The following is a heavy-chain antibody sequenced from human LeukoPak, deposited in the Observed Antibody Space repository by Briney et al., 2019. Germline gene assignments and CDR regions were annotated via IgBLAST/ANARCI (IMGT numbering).Heavy chain of an antibody. CDR1: GFTFSSYE. CDR3: AKDGAVRRRDNWFDP. CDR2: ISGSGAST. D-gene: IGHD3-16*01. V-gene: IGHV3-23*01. J-gene: IGHJ5*02. Sequence: GGSLRLSCAASGFTFSSYEMNWVRQAPGKGLEWVSGISGSGASTYYADSVKGRFTISRDNSKHTLYLQMNSLRDEDTAVYYCAKDGAVRRRDNWFDPWGQGTLVTVSS.